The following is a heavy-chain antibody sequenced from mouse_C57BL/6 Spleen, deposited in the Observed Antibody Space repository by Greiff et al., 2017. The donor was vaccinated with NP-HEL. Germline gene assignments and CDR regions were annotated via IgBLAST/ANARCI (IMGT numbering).Heavy chain of an antibody. Sequence: QVQLQQSGAELVRPGTSVKLSCKASGYTFTSYWMHWVKQRPGQGLEWIGVIDPSDSYTNYNQKFKGKATLTVDTSSSTAYMQLSSLTSEDSAVYYCARPGSSPWFAYWGQGTLVTVSA. D-gene: IGHD1-1*01. CDR2: IDPSDSYT. J-gene: IGHJ3*01. CDR1: GYTFTSYW. CDR3: ARPGSSPWFAY. V-gene: IGHV1-59*01.